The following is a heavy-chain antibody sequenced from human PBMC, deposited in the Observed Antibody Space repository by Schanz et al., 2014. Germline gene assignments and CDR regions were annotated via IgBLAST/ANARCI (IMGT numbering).Heavy chain of an antibody. CDR1: GGPFSSYT. J-gene: IGHJ3*01. Sequence: QVQLVQSGAEVKKPGSSVKVSCKASGGPFSSYTINWVRQAPGQGLEWMGRIIPILGVTNYAQKVEGRVTITADKSTSTAYMELSSLRSDDTAVYYCARGGVEMATIRDAFDLWGQGTMVTVS. CDR2: IIPILGVT. CDR3: ARGGVEMATIRDAFDL. V-gene: IGHV1-69*02. D-gene: IGHD3-16*01.